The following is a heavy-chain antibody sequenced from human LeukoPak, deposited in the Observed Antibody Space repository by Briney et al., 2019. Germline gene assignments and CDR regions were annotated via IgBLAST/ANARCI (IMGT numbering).Heavy chain of an antibody. J-gene: IGHJ4*02. D-gene: IGHD3-9*01. CDR1: GYSFTSYW. Sequence: GESLKISCNGSGYSFTSYWIGWVRQMPGKGLEWMGIIYPGDSDTRYSPSFQGQVTISADKSISTAYLQWSSLKASDTAMYYCASGLNAYYDILTGYGLFDYWGQGTLVTVSS. V-gene: IGHV5-51*01. CDR3: ASGLNAYYDILTGYGLFDY. CDR2: IYPGDSDT.